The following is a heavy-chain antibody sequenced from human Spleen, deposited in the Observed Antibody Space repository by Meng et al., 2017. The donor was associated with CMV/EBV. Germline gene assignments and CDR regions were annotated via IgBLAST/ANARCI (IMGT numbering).Heavy chain of an antibody. D-gene: IGHD1-26*01. J-gene: IGHJ4*02. CDR3: ARDRRGGGGATTLKN. CDR2: ISYDGINK. Sequence: GGSLRLSCAASGFTFSSYGMHWVRQAPGKGLEWVAVISYDGINKYYADSVKGRFTVSRDNSKTTVYLQMNSLRVEDTAVYYCARDRRGGGGATTLKNWGQGTLVTVSS. V-gene: IGHV3-30*19. CDR1: GFTFSSYG.